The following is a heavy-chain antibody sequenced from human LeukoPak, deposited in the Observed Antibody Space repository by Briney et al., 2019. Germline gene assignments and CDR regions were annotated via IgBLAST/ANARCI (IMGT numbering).Heavy chain of an antibody. D-gene: IGHD3-10*01. CDR1: GGSFSGYY. V-gene: IGHV4-34*01. CDR2: INHSGST. CDR3: ARGLKYYGGYYYYYMDV. J-gene: IGHJ6*03. Sequence: SETLSLTCAVYGGSFSGYYWSWIRQPPGKGLEGMGEINHSGSTNYNPSLKSRVTISVATSKNQFSLNLSSVTAADTAVYCCARGLKYYGGYYYYYMDVWGKGTTVTVSS.